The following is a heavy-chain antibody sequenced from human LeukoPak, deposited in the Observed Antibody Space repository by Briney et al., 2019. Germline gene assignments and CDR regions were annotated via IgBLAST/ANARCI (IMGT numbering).Heavy chain of an antibody. CDR3: ASYSSSWHERGGTFDY. CDR1: GGSISSGDYY. J-gene: IGHJ4*02. V-gene: IGHV4-30-4*08. CDR2: IYYSGST. Sequence: SETLSLTCTVSGGSISSGDYYWSWIRQPPGKGLEWIGYIYYSGSTYYNPSLKSRVTISVDTSKNQFSLKLSSVTAADTAVYYCASYSSSWHERGGTFDYWGQGTLVTVSS. D-gene: IGHD6-13*01.